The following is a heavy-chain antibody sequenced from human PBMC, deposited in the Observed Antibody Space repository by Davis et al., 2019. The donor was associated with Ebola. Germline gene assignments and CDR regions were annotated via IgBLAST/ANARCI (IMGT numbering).Heavy chain of an antibody. CDR2: TNSDGTHT. J-gene: IGHJ6*02. V-gene: IGHV3-74*01. CDR3: GRVIGIPGIGMDV. D-gene: IGHD2-21*01. CDR1: GFTFSNYC. Sequence: GESLKISCAASGFTFSNYCMHWVRQAPGKGLEWVSRTNSDGTHTAYADSVKGRFTMSRDNAKNTLYLQMNSLRAEDTAMYYCGRVIGIPGIGMDVWGQGTTVTVSS.